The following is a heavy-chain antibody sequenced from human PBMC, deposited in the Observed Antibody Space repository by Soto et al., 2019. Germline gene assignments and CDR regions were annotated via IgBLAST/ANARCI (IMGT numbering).Heavy chain of an antibody. CDR1: GFTFSSYG. V-gene: IGHV3-33*03. Sequence: SLRLSCAASGFTFSSYGMHWVRQAPGKGLEWVAVIWCNGSNKQYADSVKGRFTVSRDSSKNTLYLQMNSLRAEDTAVYYCAADYLRHNSLNGYYYSYGMDVWGQGTTVTVSS. CDR3: AADYLRHNSLNGYYYSYGMDV. CDR2: IWCNGSNK. J-gene: IGHJ6*02. D-gene: IGHD4-17*01.